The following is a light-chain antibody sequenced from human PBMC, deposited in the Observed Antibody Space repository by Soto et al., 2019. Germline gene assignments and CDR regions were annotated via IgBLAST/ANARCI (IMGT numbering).Light chain of an antibody. CDR2: AAS. Sequence: DIQITHSPSSLSASVGDRVTITFRASQSISSYLNWYQQKPGKAPKLLIYAASSLQSGVPSRFSGSGSGTDFTLTISSMQPEDFANYYCQQSYSTPYTSGQGTKVDIK. CDR1: QSISSY. J-gene: IGKJ2*01. CDR3: QQSYSTPYT. V-gene: IGKV1-39*01.